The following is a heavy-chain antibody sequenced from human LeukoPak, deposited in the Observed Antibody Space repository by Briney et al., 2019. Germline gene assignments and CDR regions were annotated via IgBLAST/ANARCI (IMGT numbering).Heavy chain of an antibody. CDR3: AAQWLILRYFDF. CDR2: ISGSGGGT. Sequence: PGGSLRLSCAASGFTFSSYAMSWVRQAPGKGLEWVSSISGSGGGTYYADSVKGRITISRDNSRNTLYLQMNSLRVEDTAIYYCAAQWLILRYFDFWGQGTLVTVSS. D-gene: IGHD6-19*01. V-gene: IGHV3-23*01. CDR1: GFTFSSYA. J-gene: IGHJ4*02.